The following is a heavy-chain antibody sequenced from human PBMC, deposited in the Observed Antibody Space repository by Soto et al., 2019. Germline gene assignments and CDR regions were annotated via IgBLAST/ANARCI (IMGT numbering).Heavy chain of an antibody. CDR1: GFTFSSYA. V-gene: IGHV3-23*01. J-gene: IGHJ4*02. CDR3: ARVRFGELV. CDR2: IGVGGGDR. Sequence: EVQQLESGGGLVQPGGSLRLSCAASGFTFSSYARSWVRQAPGKGLEWVSIIGVGGGDRYYPESVKGRFTISRDNSRDTLYLEMNSLRDEDTAVYYCARVRFGELVWGQGTLVTVSS. D-gene: IGHD3-10*01.